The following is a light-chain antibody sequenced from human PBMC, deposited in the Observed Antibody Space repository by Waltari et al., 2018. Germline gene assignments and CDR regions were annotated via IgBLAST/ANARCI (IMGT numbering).Light chain of an antibody. Sequence: EIVLTQSLVTLSLSPGERATLSCRASQSIGSYLAWYRQKPGQAPRLLIYDASNRATGIPARFSGRGSGTDFTLTISSLEPEDFAVYYCQQRSNWPPLTFGGGTKVEIK. V-gene: IGKV3-11*01. J-gene: IGKJ4*01. CDR1: QSIGSY. CDR3: QQRSNWPPLT. CDR2: DAS.